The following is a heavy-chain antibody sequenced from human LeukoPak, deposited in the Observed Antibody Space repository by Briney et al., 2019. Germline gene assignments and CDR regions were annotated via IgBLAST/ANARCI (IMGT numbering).Heavy chain of an antibody. CDR2: ISGSGGST. D-gene: IGHD6-13*01. CDR1: GFTFSSYA. J-gene: IGHJ5*02. V-gene: IGHV3-23*01. Sequence: GGSLRLSCAASGFTFSSYAMSWVRQAPGKGPEWVSAISGSGGSTYYADSVKGRFTISRDNSKNTLYLQMNSLRAEDTAVYYCAKAFLGCSWYGNWFDPWGQGTLVTVSS. CDR3: AKAFLGCSWYGNWFDP.